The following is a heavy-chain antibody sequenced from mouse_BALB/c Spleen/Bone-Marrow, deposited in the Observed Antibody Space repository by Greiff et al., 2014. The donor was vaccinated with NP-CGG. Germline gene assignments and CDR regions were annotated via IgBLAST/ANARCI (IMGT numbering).Heavy chain of an antibody. CDR3: ARHQRYYAMDY. V-gene: IGHV5-6*01. J-gene: IGHJ4*01. Sequence: EVQLMESGGDLVKPGGSLKLSCAASGFTFSSYGMSWGRQTPDKRLEWVATISSGGSNTYYPDSVKGRFTISRDNAKNTLYLQMSSLKSEDTAMYYCARHQRYYAMDYWGQGTSVTVSS. CDR1: GFTFSSYG. CDR2: ISSGGSNT.